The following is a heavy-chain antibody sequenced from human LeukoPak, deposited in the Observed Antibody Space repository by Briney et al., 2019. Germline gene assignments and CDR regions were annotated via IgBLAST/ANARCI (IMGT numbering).Heavy chain of an antibody. CDR2: ISAYNGNT. Sequence: GASVTVSFKASGYSFTTYGFSWVRQAPGQGLEWMGWISAYNGNTNYAQRLQGRVTMTTDTSTSTVYMELRSLRSDDTAVYYCARDGGSGYGFDYWGQGTLVTVSS. D-gene: IGHD3-22*01. CDR3: ARDGGSGYGFDY. V-gene: IGHV1-18*01. CDR1: GYSFTTYG. J-gene: IGHJ4*02.